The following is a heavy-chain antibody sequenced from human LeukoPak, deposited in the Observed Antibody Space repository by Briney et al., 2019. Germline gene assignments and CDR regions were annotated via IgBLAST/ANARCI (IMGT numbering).Heavy chain of an antibody. V-gene: IGHV1-2*02. CDR2: INPNSGGT. CDR1: GGTFSSYT. CDR3: ARVGYFWSGSDY. Sequence: ASVKVSCKASGGTFSSYTISWVRQAPGQGLEWMGRINPNSGGTNYAQKFQGRVTMTRDTSISTAYTELSRLRSDDTAVYYCARVGYFWSGSDYWGQGTLVTVSS. J-gene: IGHJ4*02. D-gene: IGHD3-3*01.